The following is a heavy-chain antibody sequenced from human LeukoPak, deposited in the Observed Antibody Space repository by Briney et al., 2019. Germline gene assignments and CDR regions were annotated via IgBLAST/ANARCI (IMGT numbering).Heavy chain of an antibody. Sequence: GGSLRLSCAASGFTFSSYWMSWVRQAPGKGLEWVANIKQDGSEKCYVDSVKGRFTISRDNAKNSLYLQMNSLRAEDTAVYYCARDIRGPYISRYHFDCWGQGTLVTVSS. CDR2: IKQDGSEK. J-gene: IGHJ4*02. CDR1: GFTFSSYW. CDR3: ARDIRGPYISRYHFDC. D-gene: IGHD1-1*01. V-gene: IGHV3-7*03.